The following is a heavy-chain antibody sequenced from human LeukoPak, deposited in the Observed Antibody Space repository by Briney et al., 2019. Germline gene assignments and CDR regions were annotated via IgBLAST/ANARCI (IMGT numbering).Heavy chain of an antibody. J-gene: IGHJ6*03. CDR2: ISGSGGIT. CDR1: GFTFSNAW. CDR3: AKVSGSYIYYYMDV. V-gene: IGHV3-23*01. Sequence: PGGSLRLSCAASGFTFSNAWMSWVRQAPGKGLEWVSIISGSGGITYYTDSVKGRFTISRDNSKNTLYLQMNSLRAEDTAVYYCAKVSGSYIYYYMDVWGKGTTVTVSS. D-gene: IGHD1-26*01.